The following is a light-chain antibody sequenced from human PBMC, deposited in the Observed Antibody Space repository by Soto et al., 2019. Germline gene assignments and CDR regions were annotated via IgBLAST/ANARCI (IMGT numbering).Light chain of an antibody. Sequence: EIVLTQSPGTLSLSPGEGATLSCRASQSVSSSFLAWYQQKPGQAPRLLIYGASTRATGIPARFSGSGSGTEFTLTISSLQPEDFALYYCQQYNDWPRAFGGGTKVDIK. CDR1: QSVSSSF. CDR2: GAS. J-gene: IGKJ4*01. V-gene: IGKV3-15*01. CDR3: QQYNDWPRA.